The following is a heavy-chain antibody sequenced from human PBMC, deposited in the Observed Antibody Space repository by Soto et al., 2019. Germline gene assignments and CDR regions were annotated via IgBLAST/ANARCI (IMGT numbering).Heavy chain of an antibody. CDR2: IIPIFGTA. CDR1: GYTFTSYA. D-gene: IGHD2-2*01. J-gene: IGHJ3*02. CDR3: ARRGVPAATWSAFDI. Sequence: GASVKVSCKASGYTFTSYAMHWVRQAPGQRLEWMGGIIPIFGTANYAQKFQGRVTITADESTSTAYMELSSLKASDTAMYYCARRGVPAATWSAFDIWGQGTMVTVSS. V-gene: IGHV1-69*13.